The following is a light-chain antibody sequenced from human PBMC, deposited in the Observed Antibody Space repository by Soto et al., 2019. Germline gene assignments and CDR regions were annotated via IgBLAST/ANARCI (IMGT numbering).Light chain of an antibody. V-gene: IGLV2-23*02. CDR3: YSYAGSTSF. CDR1: SSDVGSYNL. Sequence: QSVLTQPASVSGSPGQSITISCTGTSSDVGSYNLVSWHQQHPGKAPKLMIYEVSKRPSGVSNRFSGSKSGNTASLTISGLQAEDEADYYCYSYAGSTSFFGTGTKLTVL. CDR2: EVS. J-gene: IGLJ1*01.